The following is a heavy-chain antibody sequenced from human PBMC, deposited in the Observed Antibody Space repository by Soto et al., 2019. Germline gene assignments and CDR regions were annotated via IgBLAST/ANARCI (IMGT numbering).Heavy chain of an antibody. CDR1: GFTFSSYA. J-gene: IGHJ4*02. CDR2: FSGGRDTT. Sequence: VQLLESGGGLVQPGGSLRLSCVASGFTFSSYAMSWVRQAPGQRLEWVATFSGGRDTTWHADSVKGRFTVYRDSSKNTLSLQMHSPRPEDTALYYCAKATSATCTGSICYSFDYWGQGTLVTVSS. D-gene: IGHD2-21*01. CDR3: AKATSATCTGSICYSFDY. V-gene: IGHV3-23*01.